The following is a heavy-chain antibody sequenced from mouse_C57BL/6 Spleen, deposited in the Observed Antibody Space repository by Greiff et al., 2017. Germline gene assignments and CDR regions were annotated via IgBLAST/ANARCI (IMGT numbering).Heavy chain of an antibody. CDR2: INPSTGGT. CDR3: ARWGGYDGYRPYFDY. CDR1: GYSFTGYY. D-gene: IGHD2-3*01. J-gene: IGHJ2*01. Sequence: EVQLQQSGPELVKPGASVKISCKASGYSFTGYYMNWVKQSPEKSLEWIGEINPSTGGTTYNQKFKAKATLTVDISSSTAYMQLKSLTSEDSAVYYCARWGGYDGYRPYFDYWGQGTTLTVSS. V-gene: IGHV1-42*01.